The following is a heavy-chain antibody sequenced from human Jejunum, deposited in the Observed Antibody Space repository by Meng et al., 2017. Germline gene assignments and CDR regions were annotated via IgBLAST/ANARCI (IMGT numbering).Heavy chain of an antibody. CDR2: AST. D-gene: IGHD1-26*01. CDR3: AIDHMGSLDY. Sequence: VQVQESGPVLVRSSESPALMCCGSGGCGSIRGSQGSGIRQPAGKGLEWIGYASTNYNPSLKSRVTTSVDTSKNHFSLRLTSVTAADSAVYYCAIDHMGSLDYWGQGILVTVSS. J-gene: IGHJ4*02. CDR1: GGCGSIRGSQ. V-gene: IGHV4-61*03.